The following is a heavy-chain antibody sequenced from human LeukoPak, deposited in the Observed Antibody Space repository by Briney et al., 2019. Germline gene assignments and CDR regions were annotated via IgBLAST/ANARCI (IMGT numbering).Heavy chain of an antibody. D-gene: IGHD3-10*01. CDR2: INAGNGNT. J-gene: IGHJ6*04. V-gene: IGHV1-3*01. CDR1: GYTFTSYA. CDR3: ARMTMVRGVIGYYYGMDV. Sequence: ASVKVSCKASGYTFTSYAMHWVRQAPGQRLEWMGWINAGNGNTKYSQKFQGRVTITRDTSASTAYMELSSLRSEDTAVYYCARMTMVRGVIGYYYGMDVWGKETTVTVSS.